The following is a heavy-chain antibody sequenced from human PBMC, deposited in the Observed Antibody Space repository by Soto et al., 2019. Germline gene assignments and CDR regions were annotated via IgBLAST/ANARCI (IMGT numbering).Heavy chain of an antibody. CDR1: GYSFTSYW. CDR3: ARILAAAGTTYYYGMDV. V-gene: IGHV5-51*01. D-gene: IGHD6-13*01. Sequence: GESLKISCKGSGYSFTSYWIGWVRQMPGKGLEWVGIIYPGDSDTRYSPSFQGQVTISADKSISTAYLQWSSLKASDTAMYYCARILAAAGTTYYYGMDVWGQGTTVTVSS. J-gene: IGHJ6*02. CDR2: IYPGDSDT.